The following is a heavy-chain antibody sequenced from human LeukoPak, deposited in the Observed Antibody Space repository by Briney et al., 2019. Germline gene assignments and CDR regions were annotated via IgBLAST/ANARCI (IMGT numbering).Heavy chain of an antibody. CDR1: GGSISSHY. Sequence: SETLSLTCTVSGGSISSHYWSWIRQPPGKGLEWIGYIYYSGSTNYNPSLKSRVTISVDTSKNQFSLKLSSVTAADTAVYYCARVGRENDFWSGYYNYYYYYMDVWGKGTTVTVSS. CDR3: ARVGRENDFWSGYYNYYYYYMDV. D-gene: IGHD3-3*01. CDR2: IYYSGST. V-gene: IGHV4-59*11. J-gene: IGHJ6*03.